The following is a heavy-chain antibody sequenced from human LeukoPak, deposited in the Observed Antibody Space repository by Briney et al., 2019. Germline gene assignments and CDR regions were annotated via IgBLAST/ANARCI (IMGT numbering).Heavy chain of an antibody. D-gene: IGHD6-13*01. CDR3: VRDSRSTWFYH. CDR1: GDSISGSSYY. CDR2: TFYNGRT. J-gene: IGHJ5*02. V-gene: IGHV4-39*07. Sequence: SETLSLTCTVSGDSISGSSYYWGWIRQPPGKGLEWIGSTFYNGRTYYKPSLKSRITISLDMSKKQFSLNLNSVTAADTAVYYCVRDSRSTWFYHWGQGTLVTVSS.